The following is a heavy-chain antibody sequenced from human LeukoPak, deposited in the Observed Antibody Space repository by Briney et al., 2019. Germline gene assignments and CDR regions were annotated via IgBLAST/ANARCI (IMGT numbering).Heavy chain of an antibody. Sequence: PSETLSLTCTVSGGSISSYYWSWIRQPPGKGLEWIGYIYYSGSTNYNPSLKSRVTISVDTSKNQFSLKLSSVTAADTAVYYCARQEPIAVADAFDIWGQGTMVTVSS. CDR1: GGSISSYY. CDR2: IYYSGST. D-gene: IGHD6-19*01. V-gene: IGHV4-59*08. J-gene: IGHJ3*02. CDR3: ARQEPIAVADAFDI.